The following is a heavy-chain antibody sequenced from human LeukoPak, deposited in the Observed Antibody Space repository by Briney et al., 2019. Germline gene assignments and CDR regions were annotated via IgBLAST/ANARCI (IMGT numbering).Heavy chain of an antibody. CDR2: MNPNSGNT. CDR3: ARKAGYYYGSGDY. J-gene: IGHJ4*02. CDR1: GYTFTSYD. Sequence: ASVKVSCKASGYTFTSYDINWVRQATGQGLEWMGWMNPNSGNTGYAQRFQGRVTITRNTSISTAYMELSSLRAEDTAVYYCARKAGYYYGSGDYWGQGTLVTVSS. D-gene: IGHD3-10*01. V-gene: IGHV1-8*03.